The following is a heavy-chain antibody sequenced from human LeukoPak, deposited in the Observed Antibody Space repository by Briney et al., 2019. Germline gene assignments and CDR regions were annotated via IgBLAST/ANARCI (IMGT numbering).Heavy chain of an antibody. CDR3: AKEGLVGALDY. V-gene: IGHV3-9*01. CDR2: ISWNSGSI. J-gene: IGHJ4*02. CDR1: GFTFDDYA. Sequence: GGSLRLSCAASGFTFDDYAMHWVRHAPGKGLEWVSGISWNSGSIGYADSVKGRFTMSRDNAKNSLYLQMNSLRAEDTALYYCAKEGLVGALDYWGQGTLVTVSS. D-gene: IGHD1-26*01.